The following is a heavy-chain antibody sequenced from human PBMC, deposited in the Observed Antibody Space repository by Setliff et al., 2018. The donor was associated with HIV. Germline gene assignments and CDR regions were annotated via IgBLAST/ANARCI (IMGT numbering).Heavy chain of an antibody. D-gene: IGHD1-26*01. J-gene: IGHJ5*02. CDR2: VNHSGNT. CDR3: AKEGNSVDNWLDP. Sequence: KASETLSLTCAVYGESFSGYYWTWIRQPPGKGLEWIGEVNHSGNTNYNPSLKSRIIMSLDMSQNQFSLKLSSVTAADTAVYYCAKEGNSVDNWLDPWGPGTLVTVSS. CDR1: GESFSGYY. V-gene: IGHV4-34*09.